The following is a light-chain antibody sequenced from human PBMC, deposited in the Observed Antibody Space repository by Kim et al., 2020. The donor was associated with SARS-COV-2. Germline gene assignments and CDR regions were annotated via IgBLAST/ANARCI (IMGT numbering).Light chain of an antibody. V-gene: IGLV1-44*01. CDR1: SSNIGSNT. CDR3: AAWDDSLNGGV. CDR2: SNN. Sequence: QSVLTQPPSASGTPGQRVTISCSGSSSNIGSNTVNWYQQLPGTAPKLLMYSNNQRPSGVPDRFSGSKSGTSASLAISGLQSEDEADYYCAAWDDSLNGGVFGGGTQLTVL. J-gene: IGLJ3*02.